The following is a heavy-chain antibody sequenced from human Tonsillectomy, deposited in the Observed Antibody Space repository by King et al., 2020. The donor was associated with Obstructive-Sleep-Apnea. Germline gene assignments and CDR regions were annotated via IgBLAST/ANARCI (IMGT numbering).Heavy chain of an antibody. Sequence: VQLQESGPGLVKPSQTLSLTCTVSGGSISSGGYYWSWIRQHPGKGLEWIGYIYYSGSTYYNPSLKSRVTISVDTSKNEFSLTLSSVTAADTAVYYCASIPLGNYGDPNWFEPWGQGTRVTVSS. V-gene: IGHV4-31*03. D-gene: IGHD4-17*01. CDR3: ASIPLGNYGDPNWFEP. CDR2: IYYSGST. CDR1: GGSISSGGYY. J-gene: IGHJ5*02.